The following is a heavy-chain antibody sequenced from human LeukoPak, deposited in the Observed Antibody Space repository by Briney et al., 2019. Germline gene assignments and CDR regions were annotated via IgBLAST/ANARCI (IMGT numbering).Heavy chain of an antibody. V-gene: IGHV3-33*01. Sequence: PGGSLRLSCAASGFIFSSYGMHWVRQAPGKGLEWVAVIWFDGSNKYYADSVKGRFTISRDNAKNSLYLQMNSLRAEDTAVYYCVRDGVGDGYNNGRFDIWGQGKMVTVSS. CDR3: VRDGVGDGYNNGRFDI. J-gene: IGHJ3*02. D-gene: IGHD5-24*01. CDR2: IWFDGSNK. CDR1: GFIFSSYG.